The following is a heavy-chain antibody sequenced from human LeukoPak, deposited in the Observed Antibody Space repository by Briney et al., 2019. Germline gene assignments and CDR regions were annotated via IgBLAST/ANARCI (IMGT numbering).Heavy chain of an antibody. CDR2: IRYDGINK. V-gene: IGHV3-30*02. CDR1: GLTFSNHG. J-gene: IGHJ4*02. Sequence: GGSLRLSCAASGLTFSNHGMHWVRQAPGKGLEWVSFIRYDGINKHYPDSVKGRFTISRDNSKNTLYLHMNSLRAEDTAVYYCAKDIATMRWLRPDPSVDYWGQGTLVTVSS. D-gene: IGHD5-12*01. CDR3: AKDIATMRWLRPDPSVDY.